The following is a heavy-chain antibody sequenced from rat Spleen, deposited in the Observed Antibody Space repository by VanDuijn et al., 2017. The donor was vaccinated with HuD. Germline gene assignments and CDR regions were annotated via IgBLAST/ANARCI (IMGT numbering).Heavy chain of an antibody. V-gene: IGHV2S12*01. CDR3: THLCAY. Sequence: QMQLKESGPGLVQPSQTLSLTCTVSGFSLISNGVSWVRQPPGKGLEWIAAISSGGSTYFNSVLKSRLSITRDTAKSQVFLKMNSLQTYDTVNYFCTHLCAYWGQGTLVTVFS. CDR1: GFSLISNG. CDR2: ISSGGST. J-gene: IGHJ3*01.